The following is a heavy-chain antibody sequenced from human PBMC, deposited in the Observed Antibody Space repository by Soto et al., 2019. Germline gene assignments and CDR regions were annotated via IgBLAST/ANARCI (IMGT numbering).Heavy chain of an antibody. V-gene: IGHV1-58*01. CDR1: GFTFTSSA. CDR2: IVVGSGNT. CDR3: AADLLVGAYNY. Sequence: SVKVSCKASGFTFTSSAVQWVRQARGQRLERIGWIVVGSGNTNYAQKFQERVTITRDMSKSTAYMELSSLRSEDTAVYYCAADLLVGAYNYWGQGTLVTVSS. D-gene: IGHD1-26*01. J-gene: IGHJ4*02.